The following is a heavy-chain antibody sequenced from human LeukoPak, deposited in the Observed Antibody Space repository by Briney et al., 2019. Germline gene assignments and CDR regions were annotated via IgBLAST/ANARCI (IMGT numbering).Heavy chain of an antibody. Sequence: GASVKVSCKASGYTFTGYYMHWVRQAPGQGLEWMGWINPNSGGTNYAQKFQGRVTMTRDTSISTAYMELSRLRSDDTAVYYCARDPKGGEDIVVVPAAEDYYFDYWGQGTLVTVSS. CDR1: GYTFTGYY. CDR2: INPNSGGT. V-gene: IGHV1-2*02. J-gene: IGHJ4*02. CDR3: ARDPKGGEDIVVVPAAEDYYFDY. D-gene: IGHD2-2*01.